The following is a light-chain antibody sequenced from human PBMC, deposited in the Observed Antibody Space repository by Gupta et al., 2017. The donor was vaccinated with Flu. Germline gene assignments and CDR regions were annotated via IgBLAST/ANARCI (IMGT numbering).Light chain of an antibody. Sequence: QSVTISCTGTSGDIGGYNYVSWYQQHPGKAPKLIIYEGSRRPSGVPDRFSASKSGTTASLTVSGLQAEDEADYYCGSYADGRYVFGSGTKVTVL. V-gene: IGLV2-8*01. CDR1: SGDIGGYNY. CDR3: GSYADGRYV. J-gene: IGLJ1*01. CDR2: EGS.